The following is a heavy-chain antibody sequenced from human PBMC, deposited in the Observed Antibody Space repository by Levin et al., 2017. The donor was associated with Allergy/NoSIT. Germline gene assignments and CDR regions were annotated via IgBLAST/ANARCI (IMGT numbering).Heavy chain of an antibody. V-gene: IGHV3-48*02. Sequence: GGSLRLSCAASGFTFNNYIMTWVRQAPGKGLEWVSYISGSATTIDYADSVKGRFTISRDNAKNTLYLQMNSLSDEDTAVYYCARKIWGHYYMDVWGKGTTVTVSS. CDR3: ARKIWGHYYMDV. D-gene: IGHD3-16*01. CDR1: GFTFNNYI. J-gene: IGHJ6*03. CDR2: ISGSATTI.